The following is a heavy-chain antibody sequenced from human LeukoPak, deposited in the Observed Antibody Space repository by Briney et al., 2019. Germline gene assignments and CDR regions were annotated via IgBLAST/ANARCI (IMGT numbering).Heavy chain of an antibody. Sequence: GGSLRLSCIASGFIFSNYAMSWVRQAPGKGLESVSIITGSGGGSYYADSVKGRFTLSRDNSKNILYLQMNSLRAEDTAVYFCAKKSLWSGPFDYWGQGTLVTVFS. CDR2: ITGSGGGS. V-gene: IGHV3-23*01. CDR1: GFIFSNYA. D-gene: IGHD3-3*01. J-gene: IGHJ4*02. CDR3: AKKSLWSGPFDY.